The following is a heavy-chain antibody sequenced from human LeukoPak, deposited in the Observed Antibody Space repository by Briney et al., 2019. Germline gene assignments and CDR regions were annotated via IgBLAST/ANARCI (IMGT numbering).Heavy chain of an antibody. CDR3: ATDLGRIRPNF. J-gene: IGHJ4*02. D-gene: IGHD3-16*01. V-gene: IGHV3-7*01. CDR1: GFSFSTYW. CDR2: IKQDGSEK. Sequence: TGGSLRLSCAASGFSFSTYWMSWVRQAPGKGLEWVANIKQDGSEKYYVDSAKGRFTISRGNAKNSLYLQMNSLRAEDTAVYYCATDLGRIRPNFWGQRILVTVSS.